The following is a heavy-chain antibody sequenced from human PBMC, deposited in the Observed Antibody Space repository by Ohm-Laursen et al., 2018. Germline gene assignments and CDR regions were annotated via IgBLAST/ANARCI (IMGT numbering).Heavy chain of an antibody. CDR1: GFTFSTYD. CDR3: ARGNYYYDSSGSDPLVDV. Sequence: SLGLSCAASGFTFSTYDMHWVRQTTGKGLEWVAAIGTADDTYYPGSVKGRFTISRDDAKKSLFLQMDSLRAEDTAVYFCARGNYYYDSSGSDPLVDVWGRGTTVTVSS. J-gene: IGHJ6*02. V-gene: IGHV3-13*01. D-gene: IGHD3-22*01. CDR2: IGTADDT.